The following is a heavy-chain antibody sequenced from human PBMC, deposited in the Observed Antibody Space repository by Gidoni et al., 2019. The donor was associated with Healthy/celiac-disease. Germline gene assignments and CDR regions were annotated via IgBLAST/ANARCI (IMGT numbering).Heavy chain of an antibody. V-gene: IGHV3-23*01. CDR2: ISGSGGST. Sequence: EVQLLESGGGLVQPGGSLRLPCAASGFTFSSYAMSWVRQAPGKGLEWVSAISGSGGSTYYAGSVKGRFTISRDNSKNTLYLQMNSLRAEDTAVYYCAKFGEKEWIQLWVNWFDPWGQGTLVTVSS. CDR3: AKFGEKEWIQLWVNWFDP. CDR1: GFTFSSYA. D-gene: IGHD5-18*01. J-gene: IGHJ5*02.